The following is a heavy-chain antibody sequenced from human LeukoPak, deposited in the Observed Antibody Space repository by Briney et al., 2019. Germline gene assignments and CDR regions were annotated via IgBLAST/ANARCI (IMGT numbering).Heavy chain of an antibody. V-gene: IGHV6-1*01. Sequence: SQTLSLTCAISGDSVSSNSAAWNWIRQSPSRGLEWLGRTYYRSKWYNDYAVSVKSRITINPDTSKNQLSLQLNSVTPEDTAVYYCARTYYYDSSGSYTMVNWFDPWGQGTLVTVSS. J-gene: IGHJ5*02. CDR3: ARTYYYDSSGSYTMVNWFDP. CDR2: TYYRSKWYN. D-gene: IGHD3-22*01. CDR1: GDSVSSNSAA.